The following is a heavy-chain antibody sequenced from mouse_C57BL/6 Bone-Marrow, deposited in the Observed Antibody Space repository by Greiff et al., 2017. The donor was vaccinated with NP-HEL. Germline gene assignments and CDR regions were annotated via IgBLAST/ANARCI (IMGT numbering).Heavy chain of an antibody. J-gene: IGHJ4*01. CDR1: GYTFTDYY. D-gene: IGHD2-4*01. V-gene: IGHV1-26*01. CDR3: ARATYYDYDGAMDY. Sequence: VQLQQSGPELVKPGASVKISCKASGYTFTDYYVNWVKQSHGKSLEWIGDINPNTGGTSYNQKFKGKATLTVDKSSSTAYMELRSLTSEDSAVYYCARATYYDYDGAMDYWVKEPQSPSPQ. CDR2: INPNTGGT.